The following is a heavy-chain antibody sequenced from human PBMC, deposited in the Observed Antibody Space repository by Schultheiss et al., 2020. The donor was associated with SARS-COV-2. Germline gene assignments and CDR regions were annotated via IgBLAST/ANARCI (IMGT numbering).Heavy chain of an antibody. Sequence: SETLSLTCAVYGGSFSGYYWTWIRQPPGKGLEWIGSMYYSGSTYYNPSLKSRVTISVDRSKNQFSLKLSSVTAADTAVYYCARRGYYGDRFDYWGQGTLVTVSS. D-gene: IGHD4-17*01. CDR3: ARRGYYGDRFDY. V-gene: IGHV4-34*01. J-gene: IGHJ4*02. CDR1: GGSFSGYY. CDR2: MYYSGST.